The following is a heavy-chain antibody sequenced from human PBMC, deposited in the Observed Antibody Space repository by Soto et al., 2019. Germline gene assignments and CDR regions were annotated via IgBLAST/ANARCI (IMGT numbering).Heavy chain of an antibody. Sequence: GGSLRLSCAASGFIFSQYSMNWVRQAPGKGLEWVSSISSTGALMYYAESVKGRFTISRDDADNSLYLQMNSLRVEDTAVYYCARDRLARGIPVAGRIDYWGQGALVTVSS. V-gene: IGHV3-21*01. J-gene: IGHJ4*02. CDR1: GFIFSQYS. CDR2: ISSTGALM. D-gene: IGHD6-19*01. CDR3: ARDRLARGIPVAGRIDY.